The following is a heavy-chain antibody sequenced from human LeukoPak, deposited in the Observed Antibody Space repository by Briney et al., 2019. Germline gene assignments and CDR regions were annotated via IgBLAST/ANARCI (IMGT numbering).Heavy chain of an antibody. CDR2: IYYSGRT. V-gene: IGHV4-39*01. CDR3: AVSKGDGIYYDSSGYLNGFDY. J-gene: IGHJ4*02. Sequence: SETLSLTCTVSGGSLSSSSYYWGWVRRPPGKGLGWVGSIYYSGRTYYNPSLKGRVTLSVDTSKNQFSLKLSSVTAADTAVYYCAVSKGDGIYYDSSGYLNGFDYWGQGTLVTVSS. D-gene: IGHD3-22*01. CDR1: GGSLSSSSYY.